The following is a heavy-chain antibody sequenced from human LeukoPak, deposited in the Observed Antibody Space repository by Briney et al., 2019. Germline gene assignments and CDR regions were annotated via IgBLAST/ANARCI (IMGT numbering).Heavy chain of an antibody. CDR1: GFTFTSYA. CDR3: ARDARGSGSYYSDY. CDR2: ISYDGSNK. D-gene: IGHD1-26*01. Sequence: GGSLRLSCAASGFTFTSYAMHWVRQAPGKGLEWVAVISYDGSNKYYADSVKGRFTISRDNSKNTLYVQMNGLRAEDTAVYYCARDARGSGSYYSDYWGQGTLVTVSS. J-gene: IGHJ4*02. V-gene: IGHV3-30-3*01.